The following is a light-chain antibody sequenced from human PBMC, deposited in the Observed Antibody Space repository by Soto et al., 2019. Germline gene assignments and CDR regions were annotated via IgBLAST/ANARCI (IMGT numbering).Light chain of an antibody. V-gene: IGKV1-5*03. Sequence: DIQMTQSPSTLSASVGDRVTITCRASQTINSWLAWYQQKPGKAPKLLIYKASYLQSWVPSTFSGSGSGTEFTLTIGGLQPDDFATYHCQQFNSYPITFGQGTRLEIK. CDR2: KAS. J-gene: IGKJ5*01. CDR1: QTINSW. CDR3: QQFNSYPIT.